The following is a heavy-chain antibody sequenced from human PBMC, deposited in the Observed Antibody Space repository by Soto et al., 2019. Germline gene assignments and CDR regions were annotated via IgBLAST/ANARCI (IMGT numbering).Heavy chain of an antibody. CDR3: AKDLGYYYDSSAYTGRRGYNWFDP. CDR1: GFSFSSYS. D-gene: IGHD3-22*01. Sequence: XGSLRLSCAASGFSFSSYSMSWVRQAPRKGLEWVSAISGSGGSTYYADSVKGRFTISRDNSKNTLYLQMNSLRAEDTAVYYCAKDLGYYYDSSAYTGRRGYNWFDPWGQGTLVTVSS. V-gene: IGHV3-23*01. J-gene: IGHJ5*02. CDR2: ISGSGGST.